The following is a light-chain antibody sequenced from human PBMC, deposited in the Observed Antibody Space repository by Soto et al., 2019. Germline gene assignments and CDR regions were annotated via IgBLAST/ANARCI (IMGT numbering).Light chain of an antibody. Sequence: DIQMTQSPSTLPASVGGRVTITCRASQRISNWLAWYQQKPGKAPKLLIYAASTLQSGVPSRFSGSGSGTDFTLTISCLQSEDFATYYCQQYYSYPRTFGQGTKVDIK. J-gene: IGKJ1*01. V-gene: IGKV1-5*01. CDR2: AAS. CDR3: QQYYSYPRT. CDR1: QRISNW.